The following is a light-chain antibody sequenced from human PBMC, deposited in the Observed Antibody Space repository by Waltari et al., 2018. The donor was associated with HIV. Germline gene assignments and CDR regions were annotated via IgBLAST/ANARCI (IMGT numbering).Light chain of an antibody. V-gene: IGKV1-9*01. CDR3: QQTKSFPLT. J-gene: IGKJ4*01. Sequence: DIQLTQSPSLLSASVGDRVIITCRASQDISSHLAGYKHHPGKAHQLLIYTQVLINPAFNLQSGVPSRFSASGSGTEYTPTISSLQPEDFATDYCQQTKSFPLTFGAGTKVEI. CDR1: QDISSH. CDR2: TQVLINPAF.